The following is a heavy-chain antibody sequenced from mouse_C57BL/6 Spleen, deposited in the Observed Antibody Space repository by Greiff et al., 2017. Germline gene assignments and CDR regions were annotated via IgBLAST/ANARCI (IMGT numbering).Heavy chain of an antibody. Sequence: QVQLKQSGPELVKPGASVTISCKASGYAFSSSWLNWVKQRPGKGLEWIGRIYPGAGDTNYNGKFKGKTTLTADNSSSTAYMELSSLTSEDSAVYCSARDAYDASWFAYWGQGTLVTVSA. CDR2: IYPGAGDT. J-gene: IGHJ3*01. CDR3: ARDAYDASWFAY. V-gene: IGHV1-82*01. CDR1: GYAFSSSW. D-gene: IGHD2-12*01.